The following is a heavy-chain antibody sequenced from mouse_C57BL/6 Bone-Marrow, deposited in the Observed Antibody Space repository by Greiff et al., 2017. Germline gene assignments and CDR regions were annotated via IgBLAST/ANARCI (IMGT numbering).Heavy chain of an antibody. D-gene: IGHD2-4*01. V-gene: IGHV1-72*01. CDR2: IDPTSGGT. J-gene: IGHJ3*01. Sequence: QVHVKQPGAELVKPGASVKLSCKASGYTFTSYWMHWVKQRPGRGLEWIGRIDPTSGGTKYTEKFKSKATLTVDKPSSTAYMQRSSLTSEDSAVYHCARVKDDYDTWWAYAGQGTLVTVSA. CDR1: GYTFTSYW. CDR3: ARVKDDYDTWWAY.